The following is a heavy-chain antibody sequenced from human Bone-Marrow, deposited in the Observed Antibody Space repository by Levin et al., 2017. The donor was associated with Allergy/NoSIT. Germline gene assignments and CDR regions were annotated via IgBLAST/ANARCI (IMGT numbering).Heavy chain of an antibody. V-gene: IGHV3-48*01. CDR1: GFTFNTYS. CDR3: ARDLHYGLDV. CDR2: IGRSGSLK. Sequence: GGSLRLSCAASGFTFNTYSMNWVRQAPGKGLEGVSYIGRSGSLKSYADSVKGRFTISRDDAKNSLYLQMDSLRPEDTAVYYCARDLHYGLDVWGQGTTVIVSS. J-gene: IGHJ6*02.